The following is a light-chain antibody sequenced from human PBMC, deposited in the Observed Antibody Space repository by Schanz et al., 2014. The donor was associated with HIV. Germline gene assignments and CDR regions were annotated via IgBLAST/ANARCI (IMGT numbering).Light chain of an antibody. J-gene: IGLJ3*02. Sequence: QSVLTQPPSASGTPGQRVTISCSGSSSSIKTNTVNWLQQLPGTAPKLLIHSSYHRPSGVPDRFSGSTSDTSASLTISGLQSEDEADYYCAAWDDSLNGWVFGGGTKLTVL. CDR2: SSY. V-gene: IGLV1-44*01. CDR1: SSSIKTNT. CDR3: AAWDDSLNGWV.